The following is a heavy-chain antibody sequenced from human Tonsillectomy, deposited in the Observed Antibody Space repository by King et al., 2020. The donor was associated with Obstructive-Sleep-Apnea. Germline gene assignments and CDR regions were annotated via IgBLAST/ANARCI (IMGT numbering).Heavy chain of an antibody. V-gene: IGHV3-33*01. D-gene: IGHD2/OR15-2a*01. Sequence: VQLVESGGGVVQPGGSLRLSCAASGFTFSTYGMHWVRQAPGKGLEWVAVIWYDGSYKYYGDSVKGRFTISRDNSKNMVYLQMNSLRAEDTAVYYCAGSPPFDEPPYWGQGTLVAVSS. CDR2: IWYDGSYK. CDR3: AGSPPFDEPPY. J-gene: IGHJ4*02. CDR1: GFTFSTYG.